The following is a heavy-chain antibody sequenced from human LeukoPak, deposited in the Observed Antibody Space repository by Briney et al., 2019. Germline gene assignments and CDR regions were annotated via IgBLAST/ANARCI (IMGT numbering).Heavy chain of an antibody. CDR1: GGTFSSYA. Sequence: ASVKVSCKASGGTFSSYAISWVRQAPGQGLEWMGGIIPIFGTANYAQKFQGRVTITTDESTRTAYMELSSLRSEDTAVYYCARVDRDYGSGMYWFDPWGQGTLVTVSS. CDR2: IIPIFGTA. D-gene: IGHD3-10*01. V-gene: IGHV1-69*05. CDR3: ARVDRDYGSGMYWFDP. J-gene: IGHJ5*02.